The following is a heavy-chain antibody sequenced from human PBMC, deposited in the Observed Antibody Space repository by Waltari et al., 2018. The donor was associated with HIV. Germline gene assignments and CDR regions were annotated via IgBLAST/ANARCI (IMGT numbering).Heavy chain of an antibody. J-gene: IGHJ6*02. V-gene: IGHV3-21*01. CDR2: ISKNSDYI. Sequence: EVQLVESGGGLVKPGGSLRLSCAASGFTFSDSSMNWVRQAPGKGLECVSSISKNSDYIYYAASVKGRFTISRDNAKKSVYLQMNSLRVEDTAVFYCTRRTPSGTYGMDVWGQGTTVTVSS. CDR1: GFTFSDSS. CDR3: TRRTPSGTYGMDV. D-gene: IGHD1-26*01.